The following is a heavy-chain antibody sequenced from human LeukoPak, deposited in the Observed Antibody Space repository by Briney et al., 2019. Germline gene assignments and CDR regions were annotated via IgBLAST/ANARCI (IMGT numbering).Heavy chain of an antibody. V-gene: IGHV3-48*03. J-gene: IGHJ5*02. D-gene: IGHD2-15*01. CDR1: GFTFSSYE. CDR3: AREVQLCSGGSCYSNWFDP. CDR2: ISSSGSTI. Sequence: GGSLRLSCAASGFTFSSYEMNWVRQAPGKGLEWVSYISSSGSTIYYADSVKGRFTISRDNAKNSLYLQMNSLRAEDTAVYYCAREVQLCSGGSCYSNWFDPWGQGTLVTVSS.